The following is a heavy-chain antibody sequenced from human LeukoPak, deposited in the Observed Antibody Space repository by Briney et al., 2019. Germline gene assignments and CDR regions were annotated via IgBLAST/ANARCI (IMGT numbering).Heavy chain of an antibody. D-gene: IGHD4-17*01. Sequence: GAPVKVSCTASGGTFSSYAISWVRQAPGQGLEWMGGIIPIFGTANYAQKFQGRVTITADESTSTAYMELSSLRSEDTAVYYCAMTTVTTYWFDPWGQGTLVTVSS. J-gene: IGHJ5*02. V-gene: IGHV1-69*13. CDR2: IIPIFGTA. CDR3: AMTTVTTYWFDP. CDR1: GGTFSSYA.